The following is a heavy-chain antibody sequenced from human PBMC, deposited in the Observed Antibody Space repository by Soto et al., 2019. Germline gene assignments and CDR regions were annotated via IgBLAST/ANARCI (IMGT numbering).Heavy chain of an antibody. CDR2: ISYDGSNK. V-gene: IGHV3-30-3*01. CDR3: ARDSGQYNPNYHFDH. D-gene: IGHD1-20*01. Sequence: QTGGSLRLSCATSGFTFSTYPMHWVRQAPGKGLEWVSLISYDGSNKYYGDSVKGRFTISRDNSKNTLYLQMNSLRAEDTAVYYCARDSGQYNPNYHFDHWGQGTLVTVSS. CDR1: GFTFSTYP. J-gene: IGHJ4*02.